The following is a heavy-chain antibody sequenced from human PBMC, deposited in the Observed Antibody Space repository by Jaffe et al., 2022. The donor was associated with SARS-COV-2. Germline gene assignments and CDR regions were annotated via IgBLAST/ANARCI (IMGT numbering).Heavy chain of an antibody. D-gene: IGHD2-21*02. Sequence: EVQLVESGGGLVQPGGSLRLSCAASGFTFSSYWMSWVRQAPGKGLEWVANIKQDGSEKYYVDSVKGRFTISRDNAKNSLYLQMNSLRAEDTAVYYCARVGIVVVTAMADGGYNWFDPWGQGTLVTVSS. CDR3: ARVGIVVVTAMADGGYNWFDP. CDR2: IKQDGSEK. V-gene: IGHV3-7*01. CDR1: GFTFSSYW. J-gene: IGHJ5*02.